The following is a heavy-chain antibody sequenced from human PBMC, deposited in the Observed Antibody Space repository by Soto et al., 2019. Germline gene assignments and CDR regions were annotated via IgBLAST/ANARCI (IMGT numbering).Heavy chain of an antibody. V-gene: IGHV3-15*07. Sequence: PGGSLRLSCAASGFTFSNAWINWVRQTPGKGLEWVGRVKSKTDGGTTDFAAPVKGRFAISRDDSKNMEYLEINSLKTEDTAIYYCTTDSYITSIIVRFDYWGHGTLVTVSS. J-gene: IGHJ4*01. CDR2: VKSKTDGGTT. CDR3: TTDSYITSIIVRFDY. CDR1: GFTFSNAW. D-gene: IGHD3-22*01.